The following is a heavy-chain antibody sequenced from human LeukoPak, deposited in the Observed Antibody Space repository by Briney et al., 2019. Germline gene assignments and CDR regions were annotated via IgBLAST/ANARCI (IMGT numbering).Heavy chain of an antibody. CDR3: ARDPSHDSSGYPY. V-gene: IGHV1-2*06. D-gene: IGHD3-22*01. CDR2: INPNSGGT. CDR1: GYTFTGYY. J-gene: IGHJ4*02. Sequence: GASVKVSCKASGYTFTGYYMHWARQAPGQGLEWMGRINPNSGGTNYAQKLQGRVTMTTDTSTSTAYMELRSLRSDDTAVYYCARDPSHDSSGYPYWGQGTLVTVSS.